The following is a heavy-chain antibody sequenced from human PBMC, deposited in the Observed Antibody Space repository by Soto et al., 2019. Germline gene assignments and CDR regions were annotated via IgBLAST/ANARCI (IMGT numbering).Heavy chain of an antibody. D-gene: IGHD3-10*01. V-gene: IGHV4-39*01. CDR2: IYYSGSA. Sequence: SETLSLTCTVSGGSISSSDYYWGWIRQPPGKGLEWIGNIYYSGSASYNPSLKSRVTISVDTSKNQVSLKLSSVTAADTAVYYCAGARDLYYYGSGNGRDVWGQGTTVTVSS. CDR3: AGARDLYYYGSGNGRDV. CDR1: GGSISSSDYY. J-gene: IGHJ6*02.